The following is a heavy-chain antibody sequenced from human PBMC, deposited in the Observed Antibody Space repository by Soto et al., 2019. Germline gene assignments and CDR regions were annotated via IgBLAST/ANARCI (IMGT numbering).Heavy chain of an antibody. D-gene: IGHD3-22*01. CDR2: INPSGGST. Sequence: ASVEVSCKASGYTFTSYYMHWVRQAPGQGLEWMGIINPSGGSTSYAQKFQGRVTMTRDTSTSTVYMELGSLRSEDTAVYYCARSSITMIHNWFDPWGQGTLVTVPQ. J-gene: IGHJ5*02. CDR1: GYTFTSYY. CDR3: ARSSITMIHNWFDP. V-gene: IGHV1-46*03.